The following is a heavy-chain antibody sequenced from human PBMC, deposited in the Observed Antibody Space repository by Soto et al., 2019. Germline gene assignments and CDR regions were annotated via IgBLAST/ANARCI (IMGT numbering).Heavy chain of an antibody. CDR2: ISSSSSTI. Sequence: GSLRLSCAASGFTFSTYSMIWVRQAPGKGLEWVSYISSSSSTIFYTDSVKGRFTVSRDNAKNSLYLQMNSLRAEDTAVYYCARVRRDGYIFDYWGQGTLVTVSS. CDR3: ARVRRDGYIFDY. D-gene: IGHD5-12*01. J-gene: IGHJ4*02. CDR1: GFTFSTYS. V-gene: IGHV3-48*01.